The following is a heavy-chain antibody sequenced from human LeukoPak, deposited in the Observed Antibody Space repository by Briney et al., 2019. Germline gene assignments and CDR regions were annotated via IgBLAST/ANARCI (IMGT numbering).Heavy chain of an antibody. V-gene: IGHV3-23*01. CDR3: AKDWHYYDSSGYYSSMDY. CDR2: IGGSGGST. Sequence: PGGSLRLSCAASGFTFSSYAMSWVRQAPGKGLEWVSAIGGSGGSTYYADSVKGRFTISRDNSKNTLYLQMNSLRAEDTAVYYCAKDWHYYDSSGYYSSMDYWGQGTLVTVSS. D-gene: IGHD3-22*01. J-gene: IGHJ4*02. CDR1: GFTFSSYA.